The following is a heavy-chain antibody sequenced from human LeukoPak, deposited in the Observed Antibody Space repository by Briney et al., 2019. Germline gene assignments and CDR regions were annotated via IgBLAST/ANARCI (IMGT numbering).Heavy chain of an antibody. Sequence: PGGSLRLSCAASGFTFSSYSMNWVRQAPGKGLEWDSSISSSSSYIYYADSVKGRFTISRDNAKSSLYLQMNSLRAEDTAVYYCARDLRPYSSSRYYYYMDVWGKGTTVTISS. D-gene: IGHD6-13*01. J-gene: IGHJ6*03. CDR1: GFTFSSYS. V-gene: IGHV3-21*01. CDR2: ISSSSSYI. CDR3: ARDLRPYSSSRYYYYMDV.